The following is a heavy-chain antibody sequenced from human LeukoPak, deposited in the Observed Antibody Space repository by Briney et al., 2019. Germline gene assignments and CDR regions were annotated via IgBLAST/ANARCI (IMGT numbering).Heavy chain of an antibody. CDR3: ARDLYPDRRRDGYNLGY. V-gene: IGHV4-59*11. J-gene: IGHJ4*02. Sequence: KPSETLSLTCTVSGGSISSHYWSWIRQPPGKGLEWIGYIYYSGSTNYNPSLKSRVTISVDTSKNQFSLKLSSVTAADTAVYYCARDLYPDRRRDGYNLGYWGQGTLVTVSS. CDR2: IYYSGST. CDR1: GGSISSHY. D-gene: IGHD5-24*01.